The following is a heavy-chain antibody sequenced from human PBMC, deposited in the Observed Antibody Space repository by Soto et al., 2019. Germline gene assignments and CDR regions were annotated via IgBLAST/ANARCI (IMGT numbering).Heavy chain of an antibody. CDR3: ARGTLLWSANNNRFDP. Sequence: SETLSLTCAVYGGSFSGYYWSWIRQPPGKGLEWIGEINHSGSTNYNPSLKSRVTISVDTSKNQFSLKLSSVTAADTAVYYCARGTLLWSANNNRFDPCDQATLLTVSS. CDR1: GGSFSGYY. V-gene: IGHV4-34*01. CDR2: INHSGST. D-gene: IGHD3-10*01. J-gene: IGHJ5*02.